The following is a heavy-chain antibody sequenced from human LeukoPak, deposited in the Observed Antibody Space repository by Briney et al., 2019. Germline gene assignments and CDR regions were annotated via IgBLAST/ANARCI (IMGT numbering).Heavy chain of an antibody. CDR2: ISYDGSNK. D-gene: IGHD5-18*01. CDR1: GFTFSSYA. J-gene: IGHJ6*02. Sequence: GGSLRLSCAASGFTFSSYAMHWVRQAPGKGLEWAAVISYDGSNKYYADSVKGRFTISRDNSKNTLYLQMNSLRAEDTAVYYCARDIQLWSMVYYYGMDVWGQGTTVTVSS. CDR3: ARDIQLWSMVYYYGMDV. V-gene: IGHV3-30-3*01.